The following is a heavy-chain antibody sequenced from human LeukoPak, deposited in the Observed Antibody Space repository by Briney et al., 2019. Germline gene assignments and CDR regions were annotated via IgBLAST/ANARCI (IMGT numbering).Heavy chain of an antibody. J-gene: IGHJ4*02. Sequence: GGSLRLSCAASGFTFSNYWMHWVRQAPGKGPVWVSRIKSDGSSTRFADSVQGRFTISRDNGKNTLYLQMNSLRAEDTAVYYCARGGETSNWYPGYFDYWGQGALVTVSS. V-gene: IGHV3-74*01. D-gene: IGHD6-13*01. CDR3: ARGGETSNWYPGYFDY. CDR1: GFTFSNYW. CDR2: IKSDGSST.